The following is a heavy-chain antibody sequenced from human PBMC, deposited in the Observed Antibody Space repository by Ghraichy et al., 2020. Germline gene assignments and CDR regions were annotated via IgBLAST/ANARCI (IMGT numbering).Heavy chain of an antibody. CDR1: GASVSSHY. D-gene: IGHD1-1*01. CDR2: MSNSGRT. V-gene: IGHV4-59*02. Sequence: ESLNISCTVSGASVSSHYWNWLRQTPEKGLEWIGQMSNSGRTKYNASLKGRVTISVDTSKNHVYLKVTSVTAADTAVYYCARELTTSYSTMDVWGQGTTVTVSS. CDR3: ARELTTSYSTMDV. J-gene: IGHJ6*02.